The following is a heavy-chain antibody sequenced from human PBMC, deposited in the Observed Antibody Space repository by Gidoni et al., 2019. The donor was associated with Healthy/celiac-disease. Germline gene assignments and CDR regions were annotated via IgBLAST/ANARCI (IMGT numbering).Heavy chain of an antibody. J-gene: IGHJ4*02. CDR3: ARGLVGASSDY. CDR2: INHSGST. Sequence: QVQLQQWGAGLVKPSETLSLTCAVYGGAFSGYYWSWIRQPPGKGLEWLGEINHSGSTNYNPSLKSRVTISVDTSKDQFSLKLSSVTAADTAVYYCARGLVGASSDYWGQGTLVTVSS. V-gene: IGHV4-34*01. D-gene: IGHD1-26*01. CDR1: GGAFSGYY.